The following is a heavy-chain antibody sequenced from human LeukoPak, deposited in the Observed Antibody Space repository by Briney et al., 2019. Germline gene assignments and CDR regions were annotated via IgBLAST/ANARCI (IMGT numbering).Heavy chain of an antibody. V-gene: IGHV1-69*01. Sequence: SVNVSCKASGATFSSYAISWERQAPGQRLEWMGGIVPIFGTANYAEEFQCRVTITANESTCTAYMELSSMRSVVAAVYYCARDYGGGWYPDYWGQGTLVTVSS. J-gene: IGHJ4*02. D-gene: IGHD6-19*01. CDR1: GATFSSYA. CDR3: ARDYGGGWYPDY. CDR2: IVPIFGTA.